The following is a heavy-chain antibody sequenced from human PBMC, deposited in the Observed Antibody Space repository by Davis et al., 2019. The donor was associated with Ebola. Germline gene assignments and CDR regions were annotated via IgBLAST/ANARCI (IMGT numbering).Heavy chain of an antibody. V-gene: IGHV3-30*18. D-gene: IGHD3-16*02. CDR2: ISYDGSNK. CDR3: AKSAGITFGGVIVYYFDY. CDR1: GFTFSSYG. Sequence: GGSLRLSCAASGFTFSSYGMPWVRQAPGKGLEWVAVISYDGSNKYYADSVKGRFTISRDNSKNTLYLQMNSLRAEDTAVYYCAKSAGITFGGVIVYYFDYWGQGTLVTVSS. J-gene: IGHJ4*02.